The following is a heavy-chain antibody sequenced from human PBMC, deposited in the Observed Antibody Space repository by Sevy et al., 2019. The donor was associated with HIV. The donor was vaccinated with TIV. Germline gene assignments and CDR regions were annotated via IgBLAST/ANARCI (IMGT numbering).Heavy chain of an antibody. CDR3: ASPPSSRPAAKSNAFDI. CDR1: GFTFSSYS. D-gene: IGHD2-2*01. J-gene: IGHJ3*02. CDR2: ISSSSSYI. Sequence: GGSLRLSCAASGFTFSSYSMNWVRQAPGKGLEWVSSISSSSSYIYYADSVKGRFTISRDNAKNSLYLQMNSLRAEDTAVYYCASPPSSRPAAKSNAFDIWGQGTMVTVSS. V-gene: IGHV3-21*01.